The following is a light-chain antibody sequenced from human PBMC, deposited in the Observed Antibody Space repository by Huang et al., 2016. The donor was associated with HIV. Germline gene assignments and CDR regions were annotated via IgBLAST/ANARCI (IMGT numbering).Light chain of an antibody. Sequence: IVMTQSPATLSVSPGERVTVSCRANRSVSSNLAWYQQRPGQAPRLLIYGSSTRAPCIPARFSGSGSGTDFSLTISSLQSEDFALYYCQQYNNWLLSFGGGTRVDI. V-gene: IGKV3-15*01. CDR3: QQYNNWLLS. J-gene: IGKJ4*01. CDR2: GSS. CDR1: RSVSSN.